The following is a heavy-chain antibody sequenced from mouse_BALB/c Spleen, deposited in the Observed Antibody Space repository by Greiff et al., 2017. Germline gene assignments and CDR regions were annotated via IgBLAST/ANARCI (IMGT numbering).Heavy chain of an antibody. D-gene: IGHD2-14*01. CDR1: GFTFTDYY. Sequence: EVKLMESGGGLVQPGGSLRLSCATSGFTFTDYYMSWVRQPPGKALEWLGFIRNKANGYTTEYSASVKGRFTISRDNSQSILYLQMNTLRAEDSATYYCARDIYRYDSYAMDYWGQGTSVTVSS. V-gene: IGHV7-3*02. CDR2: IRNKANGYTT. J-gene: IGHJ4*01. CDR3: ARDIYRYDSYAMDY.